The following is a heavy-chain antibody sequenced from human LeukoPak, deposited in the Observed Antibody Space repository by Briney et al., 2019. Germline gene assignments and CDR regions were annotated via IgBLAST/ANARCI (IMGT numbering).Heavy chain of an antibody. D-gene: IGHD2-8*02. J-gene: IGHJ3*02. Sequence: SQTLSLTCTVSGGSISSGGYYWSWIRQHPGKGLEWIGYIYYSGSTYYNPSLKSRVTISVDTSKNQFSLKLSSVTAADTAVYYCASGARRRIVLSAFDIWGQGTMVTVSS. CDR1: GGSISSGGYY. V-gene: IGHV4-31*03. CDR2: IYYSGST. CDR3: ASGARRRIVLSAFDI.